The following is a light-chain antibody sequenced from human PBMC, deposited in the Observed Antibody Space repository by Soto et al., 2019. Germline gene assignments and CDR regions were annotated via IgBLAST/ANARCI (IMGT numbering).Light chain of an antibody. V-gene: IGLV1-47*01. J-gene: IGLJ2*01. CDR3: AAWDDSLSGMV. CDR2: RNS. Sequence: QSALTQPPSASGTPGQRVTISCSGSSSNIGSNYVYWYQQLPGTVPQLLIYRNSERPSGVPDRFSGSKSGTSASLAISGLRSEDEADYYCAAWDDSLSGMVFGGGTKVTVL. CDR1: SSNIGSNY.